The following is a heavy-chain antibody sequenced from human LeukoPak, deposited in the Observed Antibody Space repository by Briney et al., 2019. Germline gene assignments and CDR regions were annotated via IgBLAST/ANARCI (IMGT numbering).Heavy chain of an antibody. CDR1: GGSFSGYY. D-gene: IGHD2-21*01. CDR3: ATHLGGDWFDP. J-gene: IGHJ5*02. Sequence: SETLSLTCAVYGGSFSGYYWSWIRQPPGKGLEWIGEINHSGSTSYNPSLKSRVTISVDTSKNQFSLKLSSVTAADTAVYYCATHLGGDWFDPWGQGTLVTVSS. V-gene: IGHV4-34*01. CDR2: INHSGST.